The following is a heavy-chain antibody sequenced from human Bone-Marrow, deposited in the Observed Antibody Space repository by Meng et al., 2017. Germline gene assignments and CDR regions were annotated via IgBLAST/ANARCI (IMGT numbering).Heavy chain of an antibody. J-gene: IGHJ5*02. V-gene: IGHV4-31*01. CDR1: GGSISSGGYY. CDR2: IYYSGTT. D-gene: IGHD1-26*01. CDR3: ARYSRQGGNIWFNP. Sequence: QVQLQETGPGLVKPSLTLSLTCTVSGGSISSGGYYWSWIRQHPGKGLEWIVYIYYSGTTYYNPSLSSLVTISVDTSKNQFSLNLSSVTAADTAVYYCARYSRQGGNIWFNPWCQGTLVTVSS.